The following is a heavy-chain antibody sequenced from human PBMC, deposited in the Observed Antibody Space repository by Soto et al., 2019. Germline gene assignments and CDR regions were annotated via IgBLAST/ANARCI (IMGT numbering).Heavy chain of an antibody. CDR1: GYTFTDYA. CDR2: INTGTDNT. V-gene: IGHV1-3*04. J-gene: IGHJ5*02. Sequence: ASVKVSCKASGYTFTDYAIHWVRQAPGQGLEWMGWINTGTDNTRYSQKFQGRVTITRDTSANTAYMELSSLRSEDTAVYYCARDRSYWFDPWGQGTLVTVSS. D-gene: IGHD3-10*01. CDR3: ARDRSYWFDP.